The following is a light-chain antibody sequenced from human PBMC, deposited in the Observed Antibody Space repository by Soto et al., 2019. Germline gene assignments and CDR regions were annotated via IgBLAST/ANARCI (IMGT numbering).Light chain of an antibody. V-gene: IGKV1-39*01. CDR1: QSISSY. CDR2: AAS. CDR3: QHYLNYPIT. Sequence: DIQMTQSPSSLSASVGDRVTITCRASQSISSYLNWYQQKPGKAPKLLIYAASSLQSGVPSRFSGSGSRTDFTLTITHLQSEDFATYYCQHYLNYPITFGQGTRLEIK. J-gene: IGKJ5*01.